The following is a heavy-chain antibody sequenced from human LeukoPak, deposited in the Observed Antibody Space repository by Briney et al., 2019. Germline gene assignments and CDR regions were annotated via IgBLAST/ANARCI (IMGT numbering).Heavy chain of an antibody. J-gene: IGHJ4*02. V-gene: IGHV3-21*01. CDR2: ISSSSSYI. CDR3: AREMDLGSGSPFDY. CDR1: GFTFSSYS. Sequence: GGSLRLSCAASGFTFSSYSMNWVRQAPGKGLEWVSSISSSSSYIYYADSVKGRFTISRDNAKNSLYLQMNSLRAEDTAVYYCAREMDLGSGSPFDYWGQGTLVTVSS. D-gene: IGHD3-10*01.